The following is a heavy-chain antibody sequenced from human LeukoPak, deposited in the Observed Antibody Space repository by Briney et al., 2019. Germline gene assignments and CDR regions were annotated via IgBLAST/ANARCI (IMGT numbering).Heavy chain of an antibody. D-gene: IGHD5-12*01. V-gene: IGHV3-7*01. Sequence: GGSLRLSCAASGFTFSHHWMNWVRQAPGEGLKWVATMNQDGSEKHYVDSVKGRFIISRDNAKNSLFLQMNSLRAEDTAVYYCGRGWPGYTSPLDYWGQGTLVTVSS. J-gene: IGHJ4*02. CDR3: GRGWPGYTSPLDY. CDR2: MNQDGSEK. CDR1: GFTFSHHW.